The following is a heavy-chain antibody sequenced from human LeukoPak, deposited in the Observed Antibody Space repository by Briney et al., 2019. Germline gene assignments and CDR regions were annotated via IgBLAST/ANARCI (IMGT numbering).Heavy chain of an antibody. V-gene: IGHV3-21*01. CDR1: GFTFSSYS. CDR3: ARGIAVAGFDY. CDR2: ISSSSSYL. D-gene: IGHD6-19*01. Sequence: GGSLRLSCAASGFTFSSYSMNWVRQAPGKGLEWVSSISSSSSYLYYADSVKGRFTISRDNAKNSLYLQMNSLRAEDTAVYYCARGIAVAGFDYWGQGTLVTVSS. J-gene: IGHJ4*02.